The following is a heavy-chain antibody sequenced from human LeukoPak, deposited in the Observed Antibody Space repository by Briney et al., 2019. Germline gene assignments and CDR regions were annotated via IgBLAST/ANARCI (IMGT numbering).Heavy chain of an antibody. CDR3: ARVIRSGWYYFDY. Sequence: SETLSLTCTVSGGSISSYYWSWIQQPAGKGLEWIGRIYTSGSTNYNPSLKSRVTMSVDTSKNRFSLKLSSVTAADTAVYYCARVIRSGWYYFDYWGQGTLVTVSS. D-gene: IGHD6-19*01. CDR1: GGSISSYY. J-gene: IGHJ4*02. CDR2: IYTSGST. V-gene: IGHV4-4*07.